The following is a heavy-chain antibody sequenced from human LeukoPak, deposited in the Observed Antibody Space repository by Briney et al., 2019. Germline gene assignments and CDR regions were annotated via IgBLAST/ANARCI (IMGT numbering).Heavy chain of an antibody. CDR3: AREGATGGAFDI. V-gene: IGHV4-61*02. Sequence: PSETLSLTCTVSGGSISSGSYYWSWIRQPAGKGLEWIGRIYTSESTNYNPSLKSRVTMSVDTSKNQFSLKLSSVTAADTAVYYCAREGATGGAFDIWGQGTMVTVSS. D-gene: IGHD4/OR15-4a*01. J-gene: IGHJ3*02. CDR2: IYTSEST. CDR1: GGSISSGSYY.